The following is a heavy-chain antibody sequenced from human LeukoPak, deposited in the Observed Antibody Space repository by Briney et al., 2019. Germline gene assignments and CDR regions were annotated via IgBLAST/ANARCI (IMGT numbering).Heavy chain of an antibody. D-gene: IGHD3-22*01. CDR2: ISSSSSYI. V-gene: IGHV3-21*01. CDR3: ARDGTVITSDAFDI. J-gene: IGHJ3*02. Sequence: GGSLRLSCAASGFTFSSYSMNWVRQAPGKGLEWVSSISSSSSYIYYADSVKGRFTISRDNAKNSLYLQMNSLRAEDTAVYYCARDGTVITSDAFDIWGQGTMVTVSS. CDR1: GFTFSSYS.